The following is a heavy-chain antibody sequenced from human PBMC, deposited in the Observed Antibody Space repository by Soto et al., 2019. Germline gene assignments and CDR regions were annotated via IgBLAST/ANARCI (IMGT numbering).Heavy chain of an antibody. Sequence: SETLSLTCTVSGGSISSYYWSWIRQPPGKGLEWIGYIYYSGSTIYNPSLKSRVTISVDTSKNQFSLKLSSVTAADTDVYYCESGVDYRLNFDHRRLGALVTGSS. CDR2: IYYSGST. J-gene: IGHJ4*02. CDR1: GGSISSYY. V-gene: IGHV4-59*01. CDR3: ESGVDYRLNFDH. D-gene: IGHD3-10*01.